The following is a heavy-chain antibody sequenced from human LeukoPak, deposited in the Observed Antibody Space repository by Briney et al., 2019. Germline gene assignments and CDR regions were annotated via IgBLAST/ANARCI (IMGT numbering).Heavy chain of an antibody. D-gene: IGHD3-22*01. CDR1: GFNFDDYG. J-gene: IGHJ4*02. Sequence: GGSLRLSCTASGFNFDDYGMSWVRQAPGKGLEWVSGINWNGGRTGYADPVKGRFTISRDNAKNSLYLQMNSLRAEDTALYYCARDDSGYYPDLDYWGQGTLVTVSS. V-gene: IGHV3-20*04. CDR3: ARDDSGYYPDLDY. CDR2: INWNGGRT.